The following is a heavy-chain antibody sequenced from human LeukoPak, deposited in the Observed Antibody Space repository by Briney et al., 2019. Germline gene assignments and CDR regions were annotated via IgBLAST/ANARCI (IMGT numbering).Heavy chain of an antibody. CDR3: ARRGDSGSGSYYFDY. CDR2: IYYSGST. Sequence: SETLSLTCTVSGGSISSSSYYWGWIRQPPGQGLEWIGSIYYSGSTYYNPSLKSRVTISVETSKNQFSLKLSSVTAADTAVYYCARRGDSGSGSYYFDYWGQGTLVTVSS. D-gene: IGHD3-10*01. CDR1: GGSISSSSYY. V-gene: IGHV4-39*01. J-gene: IGHJ4*02.